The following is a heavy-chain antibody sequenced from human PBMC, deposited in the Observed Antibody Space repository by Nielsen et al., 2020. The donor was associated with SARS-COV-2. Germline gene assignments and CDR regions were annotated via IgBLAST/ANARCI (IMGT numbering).Heavy chain of an antibody. D-gene: IGHD3-9*01. Sequence: ASVKVSCKVSGYTLTELSMHWVRQAPGKGLEWMGGFDPEDGETIYAQKFQGRVTMTEDTSTDTAYMELSSLRSEDTAVYYCARGRDYDILTGYSYYGMDVWGQGTTVTVSS. CDR1: GYTLTELS. CDR2: FDPEDGET. V-gene: IGHV1-24*01. CDR3: ARGRDYDILTGYSYYGMDV. J-gene: IGHJ6*02.